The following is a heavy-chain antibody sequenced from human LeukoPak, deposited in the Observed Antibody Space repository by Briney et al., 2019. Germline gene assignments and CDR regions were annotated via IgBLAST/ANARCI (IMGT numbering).Heavy chain of an antibody. CDR1: GNSW. CDR3: VSFYGTY. CDR2: INSDGSWT. J-gene: IGHJ4*02. D-gene: IGHD2/OR15-2a*01. V-gene: IGHV3-74*01. Sequence: GGSLRLSCVASGNSWMHWVRQAPGKGLVWVSHINSDGSWTSYADSVKGRFTISKDNAKNTVYLQMNSLRAEDTAVYYCVSFYGTYWGRGTLVTVSS.